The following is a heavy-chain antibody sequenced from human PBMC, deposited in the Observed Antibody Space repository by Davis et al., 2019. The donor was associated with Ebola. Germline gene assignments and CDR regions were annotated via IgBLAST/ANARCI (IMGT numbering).Heavy chain of an antibody. V-gene: IGHV1-8*01. CDR3: ASSMIGSGGSRARRRYYYYGMDV. J-gene: IGHJ6*02. CDR2: MNPNSGNT. CDR1: GYTFTSYD. Sequence: AASVKVSCKASGYTFTSYDINWVRQATGQGLEWMGWMNPNSGNTGYAQKFQGRVTMTRNTSISTAYMELSSLRSEDTAVYYCASSMIGSGGSRARRRYYYYGMDVWGQGTMVTVSS. D-gene: IGHD2-15*01.